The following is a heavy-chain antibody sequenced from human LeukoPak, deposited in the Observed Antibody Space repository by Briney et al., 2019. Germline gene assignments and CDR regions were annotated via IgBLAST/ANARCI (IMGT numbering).Heavy chain of an antibody. D-gene: IGHD3-16*01. J-gene: IGHJ3*02. CDR3: TKAVGGGRDAYDI. Sequence: GGSLRLSCVASGFTFGRHAMNWVRQAPGKGLEWVSSVFDSGASTYYADSVKGRFTISRDNSKNTMYLQMESLRAEDTAVYYCTKAVGGGRDAYDIWGQGTLVTVSS. CDR1: GFTFGRHA. CDR2: VFDSGAST. V-gene: IGHV3-23*01.